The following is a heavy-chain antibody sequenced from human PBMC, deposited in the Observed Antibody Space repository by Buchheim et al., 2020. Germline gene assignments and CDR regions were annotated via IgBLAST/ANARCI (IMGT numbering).Heavy chain of an antibody. J-gene: IGHJ4*02. D-gene: IGHD3-22*01. CDR2: INSDGSST. V-gene: IGHV3-74*01. CDR1: GFTFSSYW. CDR3: ASLADHYDSSGYYYGTSYFDY. Sequence: EVQLVESGGGLVQPGGSLRLSCAASGFTFSSYWMHWVRQAPGKGLVWVSRINSDGSSTSYADSVKGRFTISRDNAKNTLYLQMNSLRAEDTAVYYCASLADHYDSSGYYYGTSYFDYWGQGTL.